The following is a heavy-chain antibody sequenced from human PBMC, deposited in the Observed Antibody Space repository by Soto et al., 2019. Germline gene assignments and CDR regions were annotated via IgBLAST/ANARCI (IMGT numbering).Heavy chain of an antibody. J-gene: IGHJ5*02. Sequence: KPSETLSLTCTVSGGPVSSDCYYWSWPRQPPGKGLEWIGYIYYSGSTNYNPSLKSRVTISEDTSKNQFSLKLSSVTAADTAVYYCARAQGDLEYDGNSWIGNWFDPWGQGTLVTVSS. CDR2: IYYSGST. D-gene: IGHD3-10*01. CDR3: ARAQGDLEYDGNSWIGNWFDP. CDR1: GGPVSSDCYY. V-gene: IGHV4-61*01.